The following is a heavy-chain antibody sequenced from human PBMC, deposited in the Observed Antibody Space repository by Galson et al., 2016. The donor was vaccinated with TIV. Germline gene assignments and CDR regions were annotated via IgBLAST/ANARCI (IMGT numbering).Heavy chain of an antibody. CDR3: ARVDYGGFHY. D-gene: IGHD4/OR15-4a*01. CDR1: GGSISSHY. V-gene: IGHV4-59*11. CDR2: IYYTGST. J-gene: IGHJ4*02. Sequence: ETLSLTCTVSGGSISSHYWSWIRQPPGKGLEWIGYIYYTGSTNYSPSLKRRATISLDTSKNQLSLRLSPVTAADTAVYYCARVDYGGFHYWGQGILVTVSS.